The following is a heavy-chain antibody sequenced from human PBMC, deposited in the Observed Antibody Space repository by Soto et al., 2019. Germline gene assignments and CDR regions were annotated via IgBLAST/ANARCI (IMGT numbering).Heavy chain of an antibody. CDR3: AKVFKQLETDY. CDR2: ISYDGSNK. CDR1: GFTFSSYG. J-gene: IGHJ4*02. Sequence: GGSLRLSCAASGFTFSSYGMHWVRQAPGKGLEWVAVISYDGSNKYYADSVKGRLTISRDNSKNTLYLQMNSLRAEDTAVYYCAKVFKQLETDYWGQGTLVTVSS. V-gene: IGHV3-30*18. D-gene: IGHD6-6*01.